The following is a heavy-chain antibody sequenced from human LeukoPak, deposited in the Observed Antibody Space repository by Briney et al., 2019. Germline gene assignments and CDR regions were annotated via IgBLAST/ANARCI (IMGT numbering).Heavy chain of an antibody. CDR1: GYSISSGYY. CDR2: FYHSGST. CDR3: ARVDVSSSWYLSEY. Sequence: SETLSLTCTVSGYSISSGYYWGWIRQPPGKGLEWIGSFYHSGSTYYNPSLKSRVTISVDTSKNQFSLKLSSVTAADTAVYYCARVDVSSSWYLSEYWGQGTLVTVSS. V-gene: IGHV4-38-2*02. D-gene: IGHD6-13*01. J-gene: IGHJ4*02.